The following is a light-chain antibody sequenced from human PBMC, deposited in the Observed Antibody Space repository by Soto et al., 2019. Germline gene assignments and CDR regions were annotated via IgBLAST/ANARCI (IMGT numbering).Light chain of an antibody. CDR3: QVWDGSTHHLV. CDR2: YDV. V-gene: IGLV3-21*04. J-gene: IGLJ3*02. Sequence: SYELTQPPSVSVAPGRTANITGGGSKVGSKSVHWYQQKPGQAPVLVIYYDVDRPSGIPERFSGSNSGDTATLTIASVEAGDEADYYCQVWDGSTHHLVFGGGTKLTVL. CDR1: KVGSKS.